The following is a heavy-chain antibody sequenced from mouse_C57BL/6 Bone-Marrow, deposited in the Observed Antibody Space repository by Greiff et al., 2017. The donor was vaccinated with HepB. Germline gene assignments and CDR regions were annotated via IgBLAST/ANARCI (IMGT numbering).Heavy chain of an antibody. CDR1: GYTFTSYW. D-gene: IGHD2-4*01. J-gene: IGHJ3*01. Sequence: QVQLQQPGAELVKPGASVKLSCKASGYTFTSYWMQWVKQRPGQGLEWIGEIDPSDSYTNYNQKFKGKATLTVDTSSSTAYMQLSSLTSEDSAVYYCARADYPRGGFAYWGQGTLVTVSA. CDR2: IDPSDSYT. CDR3: ARADYPRGGFAY. V-gene: IGHV1-50*01.